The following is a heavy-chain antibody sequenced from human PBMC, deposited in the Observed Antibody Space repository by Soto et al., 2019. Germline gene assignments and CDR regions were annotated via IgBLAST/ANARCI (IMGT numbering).Heavy chain of an antibody. D-gene: IGHD3-10*01. CDR2: IYPGDSDT. CDR1: GYSFANYW. CDR3: ARNRLRQYYYGMDV. J-gene: IGHJ6*02. Sequence: DSLKISCQGSGYSFANYWITCVRQMPGKGLEWVGVIYPGDSDTRYSPSFRGQVTISADKSISHVYLQWSSLKASDTAMYYCARNRLRQYYYGMDVWGQGTTVTVSS. V-gene: IGHV5-51*01.